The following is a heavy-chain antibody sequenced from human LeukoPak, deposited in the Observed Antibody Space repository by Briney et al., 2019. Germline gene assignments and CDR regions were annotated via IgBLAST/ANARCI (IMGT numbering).Heavy chain of an antibody. CDR1: GFTFSSSW. CDR3: ASGHGYNFAYTLNY. J-gene: IGHJ4*02. V-gene: IGHV3-74*01. D-gene: IGHD5-18*01. CDR2: INSDGSTT. Sequence: GGSLRLSCAASGFTFSSSWMHWVRQAPGKGLVWVSRINSDGSTTNYADSVKGRFTIPRDNAKNTLYLQMNGLRAEDTAVYFCASGHGYNFAYTLNYWGQGTLVTVSS.